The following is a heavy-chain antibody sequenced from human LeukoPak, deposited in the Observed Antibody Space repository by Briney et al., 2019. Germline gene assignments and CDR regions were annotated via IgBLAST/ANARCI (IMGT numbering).Heavy chain of an antibody. CDR1: GFTFSSYA. V-gene: IGHV3-23*01. Sequence: GGSLRLSCAASGFTFSSYAMSWVRQAPGKGLEWVSAISGSGGSTYYADSVKGRFTISRDNSENTLCLQMNSLRGDDTAVYYCAKDGGGWYTSGWYYFDYWGQGTLVTVSS. CDR3: AKDGGGWYTSGWYYFDY. D-gene: IGHD6-19*01. CDR2: ISGSGGST. J-gene: IGHJ4*02.